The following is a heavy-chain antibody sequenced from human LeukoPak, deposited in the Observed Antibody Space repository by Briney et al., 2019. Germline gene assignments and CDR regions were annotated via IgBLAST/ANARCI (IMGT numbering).Heavy chain of an antibody. CDR1: GGSISSYY. V-gene: IGHV4-59*12. D-gene: IGHD2-15*01. J-gene: IGHJ4*02. CDR3: ARAPLDKRYCSGGSCYPPDEGYFDY. Sequence: SETLSLTCTLSGGSISSYYWSWIRQPPGKGLEWIGYIYYSGSTNYNPSLKSRVTISVDTSKNQFSLKLSSVTAADTAVYYCARAPLDKRYCSGGSCYPPDEGYFDYWGQGTLVTVSS. CDR2: IYYSGST.